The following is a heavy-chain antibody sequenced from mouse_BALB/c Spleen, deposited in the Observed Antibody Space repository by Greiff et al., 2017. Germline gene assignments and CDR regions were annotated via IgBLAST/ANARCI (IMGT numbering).Heavy chain of an antibody. D-gene: IGHD1-1*01. CDR3: TRKEVTTVVPFAY. CDR2: IYPGNSDT. V-gene: IGHV1-5*01. CDR1: GYTFTSYW. J-gene: IGHJ3*01. Sequence: EVQLQQSGTVLARPGASVKMSCKASGYTFTSYWMHWVKQRPGQGLEWIGAIYPGNSDTSYNQKFKGKAKLTAVTSTSTAYMELSSLTNEDSAVYYCTRKEVTTVVPFAYWGQGTLVTVSA.